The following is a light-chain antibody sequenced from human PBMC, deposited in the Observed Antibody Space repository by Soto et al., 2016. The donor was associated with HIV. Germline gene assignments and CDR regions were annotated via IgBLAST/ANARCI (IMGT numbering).Light chain of an antibody. Sequence: SYELTQPPSLSVAPRKTARITCGGNNIGDKSVHWYQQRPGQAPVLVVYDDDDRPSGIPERFSGSNSGNTATLTISRVEAGDEADYHCQVWHSSSDHRVFGGGTKLTVL. CDR3: QVWHSSSDHRV. V-gene: IGLV3-21*03. CDR2: DDD. CDR1: NIGDKS. J-gene: IGLJ3*02.